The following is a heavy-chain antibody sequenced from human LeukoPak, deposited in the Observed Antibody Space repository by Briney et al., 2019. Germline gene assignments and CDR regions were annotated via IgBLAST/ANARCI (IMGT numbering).Heavy chain of an antibody. Sequence: RAGGSLRLSCAASGFTFSSYWMHWVRQAPGKGLVWVSRINSDGGSRSYADSVKGRFTISRDYAKNTLYLQMNSLRAEDTAVYYCATFTPYGDYNYWGQGTLVTVSS. J-gene: IGHJ4*02. CDR1: GFTFSSYW. CDR2: INSDGGSR. D-gene: IGHD4-17*01. V-gene: IGHV3-74*01. CDR3: ATFTPYGDYNY.